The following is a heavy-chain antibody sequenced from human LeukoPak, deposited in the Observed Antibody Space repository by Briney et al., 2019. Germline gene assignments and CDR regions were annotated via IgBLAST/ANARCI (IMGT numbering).Heavy chain of an antibody. CDR3: AKDYSDILSPFNY. Sequence: GGSLRLSCAASGFTFSSFAMSWVRQAPGKGLEWVSSISGGGGITNYADSVKGRFTISRDNSKNTLYLQMNSLRAEDTAVYYCAKDYSDILSPFNYWGQGTLVTVSS. CDR2: ISGGGGIT. V-gene: IGHV3-23*01. D-gene: IGHD3-9*01. J-gene: IGHJ4*02. CDR1: GFTFSSFA.